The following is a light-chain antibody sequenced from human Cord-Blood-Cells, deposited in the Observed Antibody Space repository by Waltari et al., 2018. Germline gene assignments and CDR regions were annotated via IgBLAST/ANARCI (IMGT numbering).Light chain of an antibody. J-gene: IGLJ1*01. CDR3: CSYAGSYCYV. CDR2: DVS. V-gene: IGLV2-11*01. Sequence: QSALTQPRSVSGSPGQSVTISCTGTSSDVGGYNYVSWYQQHPGKAPKLMIYDVSKRPSGVPDRFSGSKSGNTASRTISGLQAEDEADYYCCSYAGSYCYVFGTGTKVTVL. CDR1: SSDVGGYNY.